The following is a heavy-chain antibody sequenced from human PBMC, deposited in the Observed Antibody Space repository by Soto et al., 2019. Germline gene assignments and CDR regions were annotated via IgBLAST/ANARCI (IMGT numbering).Heavy chain of an antibody. Sequence: GGSLRLSCAASGFTFSRYGMNWLRQAPGKGLEWVASISSSTSYVYYADSVKGRFSTSRDNAKNILYLEVYALRTEDTAVYYCARDPSEGRVGNWFESWGQGTLVTVSS. CDR2: ISSSTSYV. CDR3: ARDPSEGRVGNWFES. J-gene: IGHJ5*01. V-gene: IGHV3-21*06. D-gene: IGHD2-2*01. CDR1: GFTFSRYG.